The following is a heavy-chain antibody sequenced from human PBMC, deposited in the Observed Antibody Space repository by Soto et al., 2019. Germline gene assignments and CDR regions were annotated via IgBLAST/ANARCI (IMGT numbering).Heavy chain of an antibody. CDR3: ARVELRYFDWCGVPAYYFDY. J-gene: IGHJ4*02. CDR2: IYYSGST. D-gene: IGHD3-9*01. Sequence: PSETLSLTCTVSGGSISSYYWSWIRQPPGKGLEWIGYIYYSGSTNYNPSLKSRVTISVDTSKNQFSLKLSSVTAADTAVYYCARVELRYFDWCGVPAYYFDYWGQGTLVTVSS. V-gene: IGHV4-59*01. CDR1: GGSISSYY.